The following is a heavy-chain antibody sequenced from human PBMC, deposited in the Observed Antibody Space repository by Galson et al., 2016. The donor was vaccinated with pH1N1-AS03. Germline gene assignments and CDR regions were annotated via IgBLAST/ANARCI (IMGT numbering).Heavy chain of an antibody. V-gene: IGHV3-7*01. J-gene: IGHJ4*02. Sequence: SLRLSCADSGFPFSDYWMRWVRQAPGKGLEWVANIGQDGSEKYYVDSVKGRFTISRDNAKKSLYLQMNSLRAEDTAVYYCARDFGYVFDYWGQGTLVTVS. D-gene: IGHD5-12*01. CDR2: IGQDGSEK. CDR1: GFPFSDYW. CDR3: ARDFGYVFDY.